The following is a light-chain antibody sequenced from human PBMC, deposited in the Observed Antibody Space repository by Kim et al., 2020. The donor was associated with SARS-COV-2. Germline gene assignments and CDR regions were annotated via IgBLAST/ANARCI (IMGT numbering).Light chain of an antibody. CDR1: SSNSGNNF. V-gene: IGLV1-47*01. J-gene: IGLJ2*01. Sequence: QRVTISCSGSSSNSGNNFVYWYQQIPGTAPKVLIYKNHRRPSGVPDRFSGSKSGTSASLAISGLRSEDEGDYYCASWDDSLSGFVVFGGGTQLTVL. CDR2: KNH. CDR3: ASWDDSLSGFVV.